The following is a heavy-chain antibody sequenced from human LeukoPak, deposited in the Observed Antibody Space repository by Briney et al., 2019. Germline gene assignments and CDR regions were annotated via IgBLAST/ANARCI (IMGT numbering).Heavy chain of an antibody. CDR2: INPNSGGT. CDR3: ARLNDTQDAFDI. J-gene: IGHJ3*02. D-gene: IGHD3-22*01. Sequence: ASVKVSCKASGYTFTGYYMHWVRQAPGQGLEWMGRINPNSGGTNYAQKFQGRVTMTRDTSTSTVYMELSSLRSEDTAVYYCARLNDTQDAFDIWGQGTMVTVSS. CDR1: GYTFTGYY. V-gene: IGHV1-2*06.